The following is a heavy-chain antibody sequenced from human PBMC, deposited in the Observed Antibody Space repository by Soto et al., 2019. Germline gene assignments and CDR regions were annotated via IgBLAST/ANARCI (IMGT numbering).Heavy chain of an antibody. V-gene: IGHV1-3*01. Sequence: QVQLVQSGAEVKKPGASVKVSCKASGYTFTSYAMHWVRQAPGQRLEWMGWINAGNGNTKYSQKFQGRVTITRDTSASTAYMELSSLRSEDTAVYYCARDGSSPATSMNPTLDWFDPWGQGTLVTVSS. CDR2: INAGNGNT. D-gene: IGHD6-13*01. CDR1: GYTFTSYA. J-gene: IGHJ5*02. CDR3: ARDGSSPATSMNPTLDWFDP.